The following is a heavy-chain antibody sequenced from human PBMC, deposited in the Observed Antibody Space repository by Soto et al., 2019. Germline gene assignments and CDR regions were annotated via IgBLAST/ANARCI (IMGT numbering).Heavy chain of an antibody. D-gene: IGHD3-22*01. Sequence: GGSLRLSCAASGFTFSSYWMHWVRQAPGKGLVWVSRINSDGSSTSYADSVKGRFTISRDNAKNTLYLQTNSLRAEDTAVYYCARTYYYDSSGYYSFDYWGQGTLVTVSS. J-gene: IGHJ4*02. CDR3: ARTYYYDSSGYYSFDY. CDR2: INSDGSST. V-gene: IGHV3-74*01. CDR1: GFTFSSYW.